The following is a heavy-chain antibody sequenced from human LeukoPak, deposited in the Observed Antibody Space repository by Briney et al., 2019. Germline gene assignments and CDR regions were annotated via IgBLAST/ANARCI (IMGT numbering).Heavy chain of an antibody. V-gene: IGHV1-18*01. CDR2: ISAYNGNT. D-gene: IGHD3-22*01. Sequence: ASVKVSCKASGYTFTSYGISWVRQAPGQGLEWMGWISAYNGNTSYAQKLQGRVTMTTDTSTSTAYMELRSLRSDDTAVYYCARAQYYYDSSGPNDYWGQGTLVTVSS. CDR3: ARAQYYYDSSGPNDY. J-gene: IGHJ4*02. CDR1: GYTFTSYG.